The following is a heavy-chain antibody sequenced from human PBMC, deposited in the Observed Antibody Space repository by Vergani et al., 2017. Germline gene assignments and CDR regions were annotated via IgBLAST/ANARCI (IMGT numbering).Heavy chain of an antibody. CDR3: ARERYYYDSSGSIFDY. CDR2: ISSSGSTI. D-gene: IGHD3-22*01. J-gene: IGHJ4*02. CDR1: GFTFSSYE. V-gene: IGHV3-48*03. Sequence: EVQLVESGGGLVQPGGSLRLSCAASGFTFSSYEMNWVRQAPGKGLEWVSYISSSGSTIYYADSVKGRFTISRDNSKNTLYLQMNSLRAEDTAVYYCARERYYYDSSGSIFDYWGQGTLVTVSS.